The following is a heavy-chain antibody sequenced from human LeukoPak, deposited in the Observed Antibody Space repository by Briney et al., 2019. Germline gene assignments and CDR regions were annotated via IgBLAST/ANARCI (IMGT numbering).Heavy chain of an antibody. CDR2: ISGSGGST. CDR3: AKDRIAVAAATPDY. V-gene: IGHV3-23*01. Sequence: PGGSLRLSCAASGFTFSSYAMSWVRQAPGKGLGWVSGISGSGGSTYYADSVKGRFTISRDNSKNTMYMQMNSLRAEDTAVYYCAKDRIAVAAATPDYWGQGALVTVSS. D-gene: IGHD6-19*01. CDR1: GFTFSSYA. J-gene: IGHJ4*02.